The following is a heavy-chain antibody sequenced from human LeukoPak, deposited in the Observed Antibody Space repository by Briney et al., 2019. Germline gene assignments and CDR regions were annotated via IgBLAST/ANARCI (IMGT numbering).Heavy chain of an antibody. CDR3: ARDGKYSSGHYFDY. Sequence: ASVKVFCKASGYTFTSYGISWVRQAPGQGLEWMGWVSAYNGDTNYAQNLQDRVTVTTDASTRTAYMELRSLRSDDTAVYYCARDGKYSSGHYFDYWGQGTLVTVSS. D-gene: IGHD6-19*01. CDR2: VSAYNGDT. J-gene: IGHJ4*02. CDR1: GYTFTSYG. V-gene: IGHV1-18*01.